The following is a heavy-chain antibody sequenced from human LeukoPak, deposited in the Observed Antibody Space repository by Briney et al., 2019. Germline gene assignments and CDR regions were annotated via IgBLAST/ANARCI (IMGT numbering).Heavy chain of an antibody. V-gene: IGHV3-7*05. Sequence: GGSLRLSCAASGFTFSDYYMSWVRQAPGKGLEWVANIKHDGTEKYYVDSVKGRFTISRDNAKNSLYLQMNSLRAEDTAVYYCASNQIFDYWGQGILVTVSS. CDR3: ASNQIFDY. CDR1: GFTFSDYY. J-gene: IGHJ4*02. CDR2: IKHDGTEK.